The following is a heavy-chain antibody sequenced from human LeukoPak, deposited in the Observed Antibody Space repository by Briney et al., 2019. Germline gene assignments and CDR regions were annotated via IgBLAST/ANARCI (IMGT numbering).Heavy chain of an antibody. CDR1: GFTFSSYW. CDR3: ARDSTVATYYGVDV. J-gene: IGHJ6*02. V-gene: IGHV3-74*01. Sequence: GGSLRLSCAASGFTFSSYWMHWVRQAPGKGLVWVSRINSDGSSIDYADSVKGRFTISRDNAKNTLYLQMNSLRAEDTAVYYCARDSTVATYYGVDVWGQGTTVTVSS. D-gene: IGHD6-19*01. CDR2: INSDGSSI.